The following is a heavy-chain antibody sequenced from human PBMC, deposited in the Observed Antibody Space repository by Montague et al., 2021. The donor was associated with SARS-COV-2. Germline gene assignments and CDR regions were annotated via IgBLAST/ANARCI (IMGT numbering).Heavy chain of an antibody. D-gene: IGHD1-1*01. CDR1: GLSFSDYH. CDR3: ARGAPGY. V-gene: IGHV4-34*01. CDR2: INYGGST. J-gene: IGHJ4*02. Sequence: SETLSLTCAVSGLSFSDYHWTWIRQSPGGGLEWIGQINYGGSTKYNPSLRSRVTISIVTSKNQFSLTLTSVTAADTAVSYCARGAPGYWGQGTLVTVSS.